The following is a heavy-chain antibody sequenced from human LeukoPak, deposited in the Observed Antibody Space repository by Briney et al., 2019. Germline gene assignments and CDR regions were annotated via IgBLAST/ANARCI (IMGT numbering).Heavy chain of an antibody. CDR1: GGTFSSYA. V-gene: IGHV1-69*04. J-gene: IGHJ4*02. CDR3: ARDPDYGDYADDY. CDR2: IIPILGIA. Sequence: SVKXSCKASGGTFSSYAISWVRQAPXQGLEWMGRIIPILGIANYAQKFQGRVTITADKSTSTAYMELSSLRSEDTAVYYCARDPDYGDYADDYWGQGTLVTVSS. D-gene: IGHD4-17*01.